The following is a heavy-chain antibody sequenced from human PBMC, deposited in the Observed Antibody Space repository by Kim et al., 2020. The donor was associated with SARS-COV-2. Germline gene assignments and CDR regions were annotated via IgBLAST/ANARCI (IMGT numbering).Heavy chain of an antibody. CDR1: GYTFTSYY. CDR3: ARDLFPTPRGYSYGYPYCGMDV. J-gene: IGHJ6*02. Sequence: ASVKVSCKASGYTFTSYYMHWVRQAPGQGLEWMGIINPSGGSTSYAQKFQGRVTKTRDTSTSTVYKELSSLRSEDTAVYYCARDLFPTPRGYSYGYPYCGMDVWGQWTTVTVSS. CDR2: INPSGGST. V-gene: IGHV1-46*01. D-gene: IGHD5-18*01.